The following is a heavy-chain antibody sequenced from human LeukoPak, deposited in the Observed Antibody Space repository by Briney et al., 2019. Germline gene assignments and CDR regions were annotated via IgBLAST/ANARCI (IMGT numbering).Heavy chain of an antibody. J-gene: IGHJ4*02. CDR3: ARAIIYYYGSRSYYNEDY. D-gene: IGHD3-10*01. CDR1: GDTFSSYG. V-gene: IGHV1-69*13. CDR2: IIPFFGTA. Sequence: SVKVSCKASGDTFSSYGISWVRQAPGQGLEWMGGIIPFFGTANYAQKLQGRVTITADASTSTACMELRSLRSEDTAVYYCARAIIYYYGSRSYYNEDYWGQGTLVTVSS.